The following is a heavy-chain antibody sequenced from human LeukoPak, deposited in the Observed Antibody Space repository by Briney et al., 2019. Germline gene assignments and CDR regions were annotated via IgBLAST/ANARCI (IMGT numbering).Heavy chain of an antibody. J-gene: IGHJ3*02. Sequence: PGGSLRLSCAASGFTFSSYSMNWVRQAPGKGLEWVSYISSSGSTIYYADSVKGRFTISRDNAKNSLYLQMNSLRAEDTAVYYCAREGVVVPAAQQKYAFDIWGQGTMVTVSS. CDR1: GFTFSSYS. V-gene: IGHV3-48*04. CDR3: AREGVVVPAAQQKYAFDI. D-gene: IGHD2-2*01. CDR2: ISSSGSTI.